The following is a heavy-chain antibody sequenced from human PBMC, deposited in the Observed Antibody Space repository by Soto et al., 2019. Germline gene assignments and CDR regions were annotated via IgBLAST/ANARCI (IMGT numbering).Heavy chain of an antibody. CDR1: GFTFSSDS. CDR2: ISSSSSYI. Sequence: GGSLRLSCAASGFTFSSDSMNWVRQAPGKGLEWVSSISSSSSYIYFADSVKGRFTISRDNAKNSLYLQMNSLRAEDTAVYYCARGTTNEPLDYWGQGTLVTVSS. J-gene: IGHJ4*02. V-gene: IGHV3-21*01. D-gene: IGHD2-8*01. CDR3: ARGTTNEPLDY.